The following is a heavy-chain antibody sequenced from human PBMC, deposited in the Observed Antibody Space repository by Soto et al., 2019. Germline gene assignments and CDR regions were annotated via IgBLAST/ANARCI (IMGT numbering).Heavy chain of an antibody. CDR1: GFTFRDFA. Sequence: GGSLRLSCAASGFTFRDFAMSWVRQSPGRGLEWVSTIGALVSTAFYADSVRGRFTISRDNSNNILYLQMNSLRAEDTAVYYCAKDSGLTHFGLVIHPFDIWGQGKMLTVSS. V-gene: IGHV3-23*01. D-gene: IGHD3-3*01. CDR2: IGALVSTA. J-gene: IGHJ3*02. CDR3: AKDSGLTHFGLVIHPFDI.